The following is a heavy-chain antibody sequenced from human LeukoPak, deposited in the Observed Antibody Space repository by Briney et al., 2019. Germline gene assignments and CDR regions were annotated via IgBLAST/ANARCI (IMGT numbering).Heavy chain of an antibody. D-gene: IGHD6-13*01. CDR2: IYYSGST. J-gene: IGHJ4*02. V-gene: IGHV4-39*01. CDR3: ARRLAGTEDY. CDR1: GGSISSSSYY. Sequence: PSETLSLTCTVSGGSISSSSYYWGWIRQPPGKGLEWIGSIYYSGSTYYNPSLKSRVTISVDTSKNQFSLKLSSVTAADTAVYYCARRLAGTEDYWGQGILVTVSS.